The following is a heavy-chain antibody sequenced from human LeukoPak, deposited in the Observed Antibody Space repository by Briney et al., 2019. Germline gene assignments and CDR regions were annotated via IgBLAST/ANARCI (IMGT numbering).Heavy chain of an antibody. CDR2: INHSGST. Sequence: PSETLSLTCAVYGGSFSGYYWSWIRQPPGKRLEWIGEINHSGSTNYNPSLKSRVTISVDTSKNQFSLKLSSVTAADTAVYYCARGLRDDTYYYDSSGYYHDYWGQGTLVTVSS. V-gene: IGHV4-34*01. CDR1: GGSFSGYY. J-gene: IGHJ4*02. D-gene: IGHD3-22*01. CDR3: ARGLRDDTYYYDSSGYYHDY.